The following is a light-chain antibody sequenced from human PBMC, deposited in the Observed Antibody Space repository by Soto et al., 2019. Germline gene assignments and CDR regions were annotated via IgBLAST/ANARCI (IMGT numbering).Light chain of an antibody. CDR2: DAS. CDR1: QSVSSY. V-gene: IGKV3-11*01. J-gene: IGKJ1*01. Sequence: EIVLTQSPATLSLSPGERATLSCRASQSVSSYFAWYQQKPGQAPRLLIYDASNRATGIPARFSGGGSGTDFTLTISCLEPEDFAVYYCQQRGNWPLTFGQGTKVEI. CDR3: QQRGNWPLT.